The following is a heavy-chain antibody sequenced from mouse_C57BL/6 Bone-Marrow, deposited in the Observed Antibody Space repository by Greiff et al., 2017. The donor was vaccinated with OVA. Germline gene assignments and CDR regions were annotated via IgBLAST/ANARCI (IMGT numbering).Heavy chain of an antibody. CDR2: IWTGGGT. V-gene: IGHV2-9-1*01. D-gene: IGHD1-1*01. CDR3: AREPVVALYAMDY. J-gene: IGHJ4*01. Sequence: QVQLQQSGPGLVAPSQSLSITCTVSGFSLTSYAISWVRQPPGKGLEWLGVIWTGGGTNYNSALKSRLSISKDNSKSQVFLKMNSLQTDDTARYYCAREPVVALYAMDYWGQGTSVTVSS. CDR1: GFSLTSYA.